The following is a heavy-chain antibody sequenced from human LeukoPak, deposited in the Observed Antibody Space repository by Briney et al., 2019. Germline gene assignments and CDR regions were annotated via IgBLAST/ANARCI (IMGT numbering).Heavy chain of an antibody. CDR2: ISSNGGST. D-gene: IGHD3-9*01. J-gene: IGHJ4*02. Sequence: PGGSLRLSCSASGFTFSSYAMHWVRQAPGKGLEYVSAISSNGGSTYYADSVKGRFTISRDNSKNTLYLQMSSLRAEDTAVYYCVKDLYYDILTRSFDDWGQGTLVTVSS. CDR1: GFTFSSYA. CDR3: VKDLYYDILTRSFDD. V-gene: IGHV3-64D*09.